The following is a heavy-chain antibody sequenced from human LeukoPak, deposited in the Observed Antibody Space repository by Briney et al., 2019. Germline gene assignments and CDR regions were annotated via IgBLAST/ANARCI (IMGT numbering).Heavy chain of an antibody. V-gene: IGHV4-34*01. CDR2: INHSGST. J-gene: IGHJ3*02. D-gene: IGHD2-21*01. CDR3: ARVSRLWWARDI. Sequence: SETLSLTCAVYGGSFSAYYWSWIRQPPGKGLEWIGEINHSGSTNYNPSLKSRVNISVDTSKNQFSLKLSSVTAADTAVYYCARVSRLWWARDIWGQGAMVTVSS. CDR1: GGSFSAYY.